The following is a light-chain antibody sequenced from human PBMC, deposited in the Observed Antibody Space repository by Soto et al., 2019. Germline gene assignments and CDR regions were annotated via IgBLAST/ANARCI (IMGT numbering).Light chain of an antibody. Sequence: DIQMTQSPSSLSASVGDRVTITCRASQSISSYLNWYQQKPGKAPKLLMYAVSTIQSGVPSRFSGSGSGTDFTLTISSLQSEDFATYFCQQSYDTPFTFGPGTKVDIK. CDR2: AVS. CDR1: QSISSY. CDR3: QQSYDTPFT. J-gene: IGKJ3*01. V-gene: IGKV1-39*01.